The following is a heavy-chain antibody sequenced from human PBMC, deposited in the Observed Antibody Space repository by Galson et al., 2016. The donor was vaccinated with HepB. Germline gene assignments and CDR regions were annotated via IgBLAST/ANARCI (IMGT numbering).Heavy chain of an antibody. CDR3: ARGLVITVVTPFDY. J-gene: IGHJ4*02. D-gene: IGHD4-23*01. V-gene: IGHV3-48*02. Sequence: SLRLSCAASGFSFSSYTMNWVRQAPGKGLEWVSYISRTSSTIYYADSVKGRFTISRDNAKNSLYLQMNSLRDEDTAVYYCARGLVITVVTPFDYWGQGTLLTVSS. CDR1: GFSFSSYT. CDR2: ISRTSSTI.